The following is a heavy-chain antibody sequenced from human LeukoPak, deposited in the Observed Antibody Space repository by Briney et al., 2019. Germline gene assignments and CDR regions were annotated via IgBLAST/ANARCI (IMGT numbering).Heavy chain of an antibody. V-gene: IGHV4-34*01. CDR1: GGSFSGYY. CDR3: ARGVFSGYYTNPYYFDY. Sequence: SETLSLTCAVDGGSFSGYYWSWIRQPPGKGLEWIGEINHSGSTNYNPSLKSRVTISVDTSKNQFSLKLSSVTAADTAVYYCARGVFSGYYTNPYYFDYWGQGNPGHRLL. CDR2: INHSGST. D-gene: IGHD3-22*01. J-gene: IGHJ4*02.